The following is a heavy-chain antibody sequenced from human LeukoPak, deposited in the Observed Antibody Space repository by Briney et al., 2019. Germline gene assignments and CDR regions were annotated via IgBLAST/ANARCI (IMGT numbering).Heavy chain of an antibody. CDR3: ARGPTVLYYYYGMDV. J-gene: IGHJ6*02. V-gene: IGHV4-61*08. Sequence: SETLSLTCTVSGGSISSGDYYWSWIRQPPGKGLEWIGYIYYSGSTNYNPSLKSRVTISVDTSKNQFSLKLSSVTAADTAVYYCARGPTVLYYYYGMDVWGQGTTVTVSS. CDR1: GGSISSGDYY. D-gene: IGHD4-11*01. CDR2: IYYSGST.